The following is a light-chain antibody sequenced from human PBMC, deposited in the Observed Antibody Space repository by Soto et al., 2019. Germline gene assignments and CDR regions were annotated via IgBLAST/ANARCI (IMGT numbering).Light chain of an antibody. J-gene: IGKJ3*01. CDR2: KAS. CDR3: QQYNSNSRT. V-gene: IGKV1-5*03. Sequence: DVQMTQSPSTLSASVGDRVTITCRASQSISNWLAWYQQKPGKAPKLLIYKASSLESGVPPRFSGSGSGTEFTRTISSLQPDDFATYYCQQYNSNSRTFGPGTTVEIK. CDR1: QSISNW.